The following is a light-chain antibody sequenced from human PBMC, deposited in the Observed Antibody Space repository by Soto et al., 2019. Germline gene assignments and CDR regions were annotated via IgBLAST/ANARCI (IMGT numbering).Light chain of an antibody. Sequence: DIQMTQSPSTLSASVGDRVTITCRASQSLSSWLAWYQQKPGKAPKLLIYDASSLESGVPSRFSGSGSGTEFTLTISSLQPDDFATYYCQQYNSYCTFGQGTKVDIK. CDR2: DAS. CDR1: QSLSSW. V-gene: IGKV1-5*01. CDR3: QQYNSYCT. J-gene: IGKJ1*01.